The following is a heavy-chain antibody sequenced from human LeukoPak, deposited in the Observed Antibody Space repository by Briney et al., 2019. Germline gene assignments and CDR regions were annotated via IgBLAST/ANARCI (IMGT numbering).Heavy chain of an antibody. D-gene: IGHD1-26*01. V-gene: IGHV4-30-4*08. J-gene: IGHJ4*02. Sequence: SETLSLTCTVSGGSISSGDYYWSWIRQPPGKGLEWIGYIYYSGSTYYNPSLKSRVTISVDTSKKQFSLKLSSVTAADTAVYYCARRVGSYFDYWGQGTLVTVSS. CDR1: GGSISSGDYY. CDR3: ARRVGSYFDY. CDR2: IYYSGST.